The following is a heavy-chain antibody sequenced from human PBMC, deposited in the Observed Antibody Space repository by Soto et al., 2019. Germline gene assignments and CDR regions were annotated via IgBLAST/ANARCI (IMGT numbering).Heavy chain of an antibody. J-gene: IGHJ4*02. Sequence: SETLSLTCTVSGGSISSYYWSWIRQPAGKGLEWIGRIYTSGSTNYNPSLKSRVTMSVDTSKNQFSLKLSSVTAADTAVYYCARELTYYDFWSGYYGYYFDYWGQGTLVTVYS. D-gene: IGHD3-3*01. CDR3: ARELTYYDFWSGYYGYYFDY. CDR2: IYTSGST. V-gene: IGHV4-4*07. CDR1: GGSISSYY.